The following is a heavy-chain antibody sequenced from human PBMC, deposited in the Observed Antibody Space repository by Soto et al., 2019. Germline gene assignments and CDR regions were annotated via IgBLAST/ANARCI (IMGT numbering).Heavy chain of an antibody. Sequence: EVQLLESGGGLVQPGGSLRLSCAASGFTFTSYAMSWVRQAPGKRLEWVSTISGSGDSTYYADSVKGRFTISRDNSKSTLYLQMNSLRAEDTAVYYCAKAINWNYDWGYFDYWGQGTLVIVSS. CDR2: ISGSGDST. D-gene: IGHD1-7*01. J-gene: IGHJ4*02. CDR1: GFTFTSYA. CDR3: AKAINWNYDWGYFDY. V-gene: IGHV3-23*01.